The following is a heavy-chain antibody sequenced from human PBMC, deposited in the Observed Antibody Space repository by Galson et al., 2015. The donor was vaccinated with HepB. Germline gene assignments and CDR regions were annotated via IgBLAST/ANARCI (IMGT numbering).Heavy chain of an antibody. CDR3: AKPLDIVVVVAATRILNYYYGMDV. Sequence: SLRLSCAASGFTFSSYGMHWVRQAPGKGLEWVAFIRYDGSNKYYADSVKGRFTISRDNSKNTLHLQMNSLRAEDTAVYYCAKPLDIVVVVAATRILNYYYGMDVWGQGTTVTVSS. CDR2: IRYDGSNK. V-gene: IGHV3-30*02. CDR1: GFTFSSYG. D-gene: IGHD2-15*01. J-gene: IGHJ6*02.